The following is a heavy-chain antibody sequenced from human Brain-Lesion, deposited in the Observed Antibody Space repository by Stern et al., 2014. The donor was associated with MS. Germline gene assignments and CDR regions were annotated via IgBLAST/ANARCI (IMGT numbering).Heavy chain of an antibody. CDR3: ARFPASRPHVFDS. Sequence: QLQLQESGPGLVKPSGTLSLTCAVSGGSISSSNWWSWVRQSPGKGLEWIGESDHSGSTIYNPSLKSRVTVSVDKSKTRFPLNRRSVPAADTAVYFCARFPASRPHVFDSWGQGTLVTVSS. CDR2: SDHSGST. V-gene: IGHV4-4*02. J-gene: IGHJ4*02. D-gene: IGHD6-13*01. CDR1: GGSISSSNW.